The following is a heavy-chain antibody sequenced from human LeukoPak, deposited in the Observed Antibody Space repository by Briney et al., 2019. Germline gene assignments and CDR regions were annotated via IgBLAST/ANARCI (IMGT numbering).Heavy chain of an antibody. CDR3: ARGGLRGYSYGLFDY. CDR2: INPNSGGT. CDR1: GYTFTGYY. V-gene: IGHV1-2*02. D-gene: IGHD5-18*01. J-gene: IGHJ4*02. Sequence: ASVKVSCKASGYTFTGYYMHWVRQAPGQGLEWMGWINPNSGGTNYAQKLQGRVTMTTDTSTSTAYMELRSLRSDDTAVYYCARGGLRGYSYGLFDYWGQGTLVTVSS.